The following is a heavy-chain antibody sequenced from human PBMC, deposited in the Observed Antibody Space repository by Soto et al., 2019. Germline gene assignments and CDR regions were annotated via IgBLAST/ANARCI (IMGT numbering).Heavy chain of an antibody. CDR3: ARSQGSSTSLEIYYYYYYGMDV. CDR1: GGTFSNYA. CDR2: IIPLSGTA. V-gene: IGHV1-69*01. D-gene: IGHD2-2*01. Sequence: QVQLVQSGAEVKKPGSSVKVSCKASGGTFSNYAISWVRQAPGQGLEWMGGIIPLSGTANYAQKFQGSVTITAGESTSTAYKELSSLRSEDTAGYYCARSQGSSTSLEIYYYYYYGMDVWGQGTTVTVSS. J-gene: IGHJ6*02.